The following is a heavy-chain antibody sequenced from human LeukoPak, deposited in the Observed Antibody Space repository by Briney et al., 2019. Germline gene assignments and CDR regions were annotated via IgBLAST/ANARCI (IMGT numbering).Heavy chain of an antibody. CDR1: GFTVSSNY. CDR2: ISTSSSYI. CDR3: ARGGSYLSAFDI. V-gene: IGHV3-21*04. J-gene: IGHJ3*02. D-gene: IGHD1-26*01. Sequence: PGGSLRLSCAASGFTVSSNYMSWVRQAPGKGLEWVSFISTSSSYIYYADSVKGRFTISRDNSKNTLYLQMNSLRAEDTAVYYCARGGSYLSAFDIWGQGTMVTVSS.